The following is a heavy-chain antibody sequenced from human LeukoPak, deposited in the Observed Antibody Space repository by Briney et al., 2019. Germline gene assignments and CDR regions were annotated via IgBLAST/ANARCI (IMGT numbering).Heavy chain of an antibody. D-gene: IGHD3-3*01. CDR2: IYYSGST. J-gene: IGHJ4*02. CDR3: ARVVYYDFWSGYSNFDY. V-gene: IGHV4-31*03. CDR1: GGSISSGGYY. Sequence: SSQTLSLTCTVSGGSISSGGYYWSWIRQHPGKGLEWIGYIYYSGSTYYNPSLKSRVTISVDTSKNQFSLKLRSVTAADTAVYYCARVVYYDFWSGYSNFDYWGQGTLVTVSS.